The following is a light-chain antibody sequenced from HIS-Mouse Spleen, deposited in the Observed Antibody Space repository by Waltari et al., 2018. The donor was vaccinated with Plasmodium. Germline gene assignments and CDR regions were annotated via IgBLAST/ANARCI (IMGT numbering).Light chain of an antibody. CDR2: GAS. V-gene: IGKV3-15*01. CDR1: QRVSSN. J-gene: IGKJ3*01. CDR3: QQYNNWSFT. Sequence: EIVMTQSPATLSVSPGERATLSCRASQRVSSNLAWYQQKPGQAPSLLIYGASTRATGTPARFSGSGSGTEFTLTISSLQSEDFAVYYCQQYNNWSFTFGPGTKVDIK.